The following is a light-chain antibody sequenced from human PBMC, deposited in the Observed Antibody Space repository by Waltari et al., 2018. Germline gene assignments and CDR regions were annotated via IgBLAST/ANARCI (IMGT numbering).Light chain of an antibody. Sequence: QSALTQPAFVSGSPGQSITISCTGTRSDVGGYNDVSWYQQHPGKAPKPIIYDVGNRPSGVSNRFSGSKAGNTASLTISGLQGEDEADYYCNSCTGDSTLIFGGGTKVTVL. V-gene: IGLV2-14*01. J-gene: IGLJ2*01. CDR2: DVG. CDR1: RSDVGGYND. CDR3: NSCTGDSTLI.